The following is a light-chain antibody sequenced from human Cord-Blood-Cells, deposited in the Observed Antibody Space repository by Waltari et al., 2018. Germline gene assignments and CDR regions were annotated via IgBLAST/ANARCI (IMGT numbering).Light chain of an antibody. CDR3: QSYDSSNRV. CDR2: EDN. Sequence: NFMLTQPHSVSESPGQTVTISCTRSSGSIASHYVQWYQQRPGSSPTPLIYEDNQRPSGVPDRFSGSIDSSSNSASLTISGLKTEDEADYYCQSYDSSNRVFGGGTKLTVL. J-gene: IGLJ3*02. V-gene: IGLV6-57*01. CDR1: SGSIASHY.